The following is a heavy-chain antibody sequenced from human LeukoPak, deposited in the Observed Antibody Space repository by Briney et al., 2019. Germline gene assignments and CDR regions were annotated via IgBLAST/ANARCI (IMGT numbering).Heavy chain of an antibody. CDR1: GFTFKNNA. Sequence: PGGSLRLSCAASGFTFKNNAMTWVRQAPGKGLEWVSAINGGGDDTEYADSVKGRFTIPRANSKNTLYLQMNSLRPEDTAVYYCARCTASCYANAFDVWGQGTLLTVSS. CDR3: ARCTASCYANAFDV. CDR2: INGGGDDT. D-gene: IGHD2-2*01. V-gene: IGHV3-23*01. J-gene: IGHJ3*01.